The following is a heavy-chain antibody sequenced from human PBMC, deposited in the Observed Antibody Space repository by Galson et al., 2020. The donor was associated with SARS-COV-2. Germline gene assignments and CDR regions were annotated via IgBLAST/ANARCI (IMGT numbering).Heavy chain of an antibody. Sequence: QLGESLKISCAASGFTFRSLAMHWVRQAPGKGLEWVAGITYDGSSKFYTDSVNGRFTISRDNSKNTLSLQMNSLRVEDTAVYYCAKEEDAFDVWGHGTMVTVSP. V-gene: IGHV3-30*18. CDR3: AKEEDAFDV. CDR1: GFTFRSLA. CDR2: ITYDGSSK. J-gene: IGHJ3*01.